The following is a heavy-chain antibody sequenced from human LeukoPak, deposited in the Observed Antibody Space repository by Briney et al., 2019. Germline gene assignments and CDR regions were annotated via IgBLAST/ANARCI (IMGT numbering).Heavy chain of an antibody. Sequence: GGSLRLSCAASGFTFSSYRMYWVGKAPGKGLGWVSRINSDGSSTTYADSVKGRFTISRDNAKNTLYLQMNSLRDEDTAVYFCARGQAGTSWFDPWGQGTLVTVSS. V-gene: IGHV3-74*01. CDR1: GFTFSSYR. CDR2: INSDGSST. CDR3: ARGQAGTSWFDP. J-gene: IGHJ5*02. D-gene: IGHD1-14*01.